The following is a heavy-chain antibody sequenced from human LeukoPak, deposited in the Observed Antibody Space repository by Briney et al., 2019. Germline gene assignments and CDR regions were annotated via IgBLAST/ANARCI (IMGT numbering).Heavy chain of an antibody. D-gene: IGHD6-13*01. CDR1: GYTFTSYD. J-gene: IGHJ4*02. V-gene: IGHV1-8*03. Sequence: ASVKVSCKASGYTFTSYDINWVRQATGQGLEWMGWMNPNSGNTGYAQKFQGRVTITRNTSISTAYMELSSLRSEDTAVYYCASGYSSSWYYFDYWGQGTLVTVSS. CDR2: MNPNSGNT. CDR3: ASGYSSSWYYFDY.